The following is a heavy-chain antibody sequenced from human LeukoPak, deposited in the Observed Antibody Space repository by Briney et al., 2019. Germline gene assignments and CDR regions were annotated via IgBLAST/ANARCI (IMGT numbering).Heavy chain of an antibody. Sequence: PSETLSLTCAVYGGSFSGYYWSWIRQPPGKGLEWIGSIYYSGSTYYNPSLKSRVTISVDTSKNQFSLKLSSVTAADTAVYYCARGEMATIFLWGQGTRVTVSS. V-gene: IGHV4-34*01. J-gene: IGHJ1*01. CDR2: IYYSGST. D-gene: IGHD5-24*01. CDR1: GGSFSGYY. CDR3: ARGEMATIFL.